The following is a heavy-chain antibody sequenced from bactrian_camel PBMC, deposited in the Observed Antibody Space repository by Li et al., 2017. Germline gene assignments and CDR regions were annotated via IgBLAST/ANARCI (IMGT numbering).Heavy chain of an antibody. CDR3: AADEADRCLSGLLFRY. CDR1: GYPSSRHC. V-gene: IGHV3S53*01. CDR2: IDSDGNV. D-gene: IGHD1*01. J-gene: IGHJ6*01. Sequence: HVQLVESGGGSVQAGGSLRLSCAHSGYPSSRHCMGWFRQAPGKERDGVATIDSDGNVKYADSVKGRFTISQDNAMTPLYLEMKNLRPEDTALYYCAADEADRCLSGLLFRYWGQGTQVTVS.